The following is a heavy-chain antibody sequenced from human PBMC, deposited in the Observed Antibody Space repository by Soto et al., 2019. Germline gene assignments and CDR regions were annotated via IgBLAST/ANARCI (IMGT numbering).Heavy chain of an antibody. CDR3: AREVVTMVRGVVNWFDP. D-gene: IGHD3-10*01. V-gene: IGHV6-1*01. CDR2: TYYRSKWYN. Sequence: SQTLSLTCAISGDSVSSNSAAWNWIRQSPSRGLEWLGRTYYRSKWYNDYAVSVKSRITINPDTSKNQFSLQLNSVTPEDTAVYYCAREVVTMVRGVVNWFDPWGQGTLVTVAS. CDR1: GDSVSSNSAA. J-gene: IGHJ5*02.